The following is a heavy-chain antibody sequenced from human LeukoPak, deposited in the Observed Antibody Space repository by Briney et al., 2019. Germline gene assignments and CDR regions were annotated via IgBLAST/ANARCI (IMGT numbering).Heavy chain of an antibody. D-gene: IGHD3-10*01. CDR1: GYTFTSYD. V-gene: IGHV1-8*01. CDR2: MNPNSGNT. CDR3: ARGRKPSNRFEELFKAYYYYYYMDV. Sequence: ASVKVSCKASGYTFTSYDINWVRQATGQGLEWMGWMNPNSGNTGYAQKFQGRVTMTRNTSISTAYMELSSLRSEDTAVYYCARGRKPSNRFEELFKAYYYYYYMDVWGKGTMVTISS. J-gene: IGHJ6*03.